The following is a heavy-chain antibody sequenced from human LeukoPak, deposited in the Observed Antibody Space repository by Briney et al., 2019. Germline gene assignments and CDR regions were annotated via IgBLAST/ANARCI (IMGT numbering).Heavy chain of an antibody. CDR2: IYSRGST. CDR3: ARVPPSLYGSGSYYKRQAFDI. J-gene: IGHJ3*02. D-gene: IGHD3-10*01. Sequence: SETLSLTCTVSGGSISSYYWSWIRQPPGKGLEWIGYIYSRGSTNYNPSLKSRVTISIDTSKNQFSLKLTSVTAADTAVYYCARVPPSLYGSGSYYKRQAFDIWGQGTMVTVSS. CDR1: GGSISSYY. V-gene: IGHV4-59*01.